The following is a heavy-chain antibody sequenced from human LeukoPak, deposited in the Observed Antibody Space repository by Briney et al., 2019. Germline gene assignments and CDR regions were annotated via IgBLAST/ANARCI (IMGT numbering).Heavy chain of an antibody. V-gene: IGHV3-23*01. CDR1: GFSFSAYA. CDR2: IRGNSERT. J-gene: IGHJ4*02. CDR3: AREQSGTRGWYTVDY. D-gene: IGHD6-19*01. Sequence: GGSLRLSCVASGFSFSAYAITWVRQAPGKGMEWDSAIRGNSERTYYADSVRGRFTISRDNSKDTSYLQISSLRVEDTAVYYCAREQSGTRGWYTVDYWGQGTLVAVSS.